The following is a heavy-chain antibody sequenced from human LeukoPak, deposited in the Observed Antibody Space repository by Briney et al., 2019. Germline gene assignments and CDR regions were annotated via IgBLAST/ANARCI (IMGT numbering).Heavy chain of an antibody. Sequence: SVKVSCKASGGTFSSYAISWVRQAPGQGLEWRGRIIPILGIATYAEKFQGRVTITADKSTSTAYMELSSLRSEDTAVYYCARVRGYCSSTSCYSSVAYYYYGMDVWGQGTTVTVSS. J-gene: IGHJ6*02. CDR3: ARVRGYCSSTSCYSSVAYYYYGMDV. D-gene: IGHD2-2*02. CDR2: IIPILGIA. CDR1: GGTFSSYA. V-gene: IGHV1-69*04.